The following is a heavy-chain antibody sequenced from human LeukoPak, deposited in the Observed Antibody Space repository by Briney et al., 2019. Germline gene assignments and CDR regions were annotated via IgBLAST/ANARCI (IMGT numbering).Heavy chain of an antibody. Sequence: GASVKVSCKASGYTFTSYGISWVRQAPGQGLEWMGWISAYNGNTNYAQKLQGRVTMTTDTSTSTAYMELRSLRSDDTAVYYCARDWTIANMVRELDYWGQGTLVTVSS. CDR1: GYTFTSYG. D-gene: IGHD3-10*01. CDR2: ISAYNGNT. V-gene: IGHV1-18*04. CDR3: ARDWTIANMVRELDY. J-gene: IGHJ4*02.